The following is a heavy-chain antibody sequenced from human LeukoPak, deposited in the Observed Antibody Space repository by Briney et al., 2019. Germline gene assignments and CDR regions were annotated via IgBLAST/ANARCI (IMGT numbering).Heavy chain of an antibody. CDR1: GFSFSSYG. Sequence: GGSLRLSCAASGFSFSSYGMHWVRQAPGMGLEWMTFIRFDGNKIYYADSVKGRFTISRDNSKNTLFLHVNSLRPEDTAVYYCAKDGQFRHESSGYYADHWGQGTLVTVSS. CDR3: AKDGQFRHESSGYYADH. D-gene: IGHD3-22*01. V-gene: IGHV3-30*02. J-gene: IGHJ4*01. CDR2: IRFDGNKI.